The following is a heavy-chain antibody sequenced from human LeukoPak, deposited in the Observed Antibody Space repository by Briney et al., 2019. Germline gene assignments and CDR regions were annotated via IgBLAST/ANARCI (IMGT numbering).Heavy chain of an antibody. J-gene: IGHJ6*02. CDR3: ARFITVTTLYYYYGMDV. V-gene: IGHV3-48*04. CDR1: GFTFSSYS. Sequence: GGSLRLSCAASGFTFSSYSMNWVRQAPGKGLEWVSYISSSSSTIYYADSVKGRFTISRDNAKNSLYLQMNSLRAEDTAVYYCARFITVTTLYYYYGMDVWGQGTTVTVSS. D-gene: IGHD4-17*01. CDR2: ISSSSSTI.